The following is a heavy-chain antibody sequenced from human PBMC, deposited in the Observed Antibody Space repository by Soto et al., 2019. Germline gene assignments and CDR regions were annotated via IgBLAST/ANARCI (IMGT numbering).Heavy chain of an antibody. V-gene: IGHV3-11*01. CDR3: ARDDYTYGVY. Sequence: RLVESGGGLVKPGESLRLSCAASGFSFRDYFMSWIRQAPGKGLEWVSYIGPSGNSIYYADSVKGRFTISRDDAKKSLYLHMNSLRVEDTALYYCARDDYTYGVYWGQGSLVTVSS. CDR1: GFSFRDYF. D-gene: IGHD3-3*01. CDR2: IGPSGNSI. J-gene: IGHJ4*02.